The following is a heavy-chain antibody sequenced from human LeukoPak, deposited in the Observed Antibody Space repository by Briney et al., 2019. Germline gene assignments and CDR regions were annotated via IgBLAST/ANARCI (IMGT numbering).Heavy chain of an antibody. CDR2: INPNSGGT. CDR1: GYTFTGYY. J-gene: IGHJ3*02. Sequence: ASVKVSCKASGYTFTGYYMHWVRQAPGQGLEWMGWINPNSGGTNYAQKFQGRVTMTRDTSISTAYMELSRLRSDDTAVYYCARGPVVGATAAFDIWGQGTMVTVSS. V-gene: IGHV1-2*02. D-gene: IGHD1-26*01. CDR3: ARGPVVGATAAFDI.